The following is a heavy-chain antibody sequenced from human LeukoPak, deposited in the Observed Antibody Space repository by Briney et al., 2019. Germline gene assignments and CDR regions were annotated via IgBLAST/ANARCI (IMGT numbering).Heavy chain of an antibody. J-gene: IGHJ5*02. V-gene: IGHV4-61*01. CDR2: IYYSGST. D-gene: IGHD6-19*01. Sequence: PSETLSLTCTVSGGSVSSGSYYWSWIRQPPGKGLEWIGYIYYSGSTNYNPSLKSRVTISVDTSKNQFSLKLSSVTAADTAVYYCARAPGAHSGRYDENWFDPWGQGTLVTVSS. CDR3: ARAPGAHSGRYDENWFDP. CDR1: GGSVSSGSYY.